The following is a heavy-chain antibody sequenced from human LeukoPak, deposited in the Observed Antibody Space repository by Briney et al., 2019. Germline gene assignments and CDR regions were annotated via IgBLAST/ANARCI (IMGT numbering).Heavy chain of an antibody. CDR2: TNPSGGST. J-gene: IGHJ4*02. CDR3: ARDSSSWYYFDY. Sequence: EASVKVSCKASGYTFTSYYMHWVRQAPGQGLEWMGITNPSGGSTSYAQKFQGRVTMTRDTSTSTVYMELSSLRSEDTAVFYCARDSSSWYYFDYWGQGTLVTVSS. CDR1: GYTFTSYY. V-gene: IGHV1-46*01. D-gene: IGHD6-13*01.